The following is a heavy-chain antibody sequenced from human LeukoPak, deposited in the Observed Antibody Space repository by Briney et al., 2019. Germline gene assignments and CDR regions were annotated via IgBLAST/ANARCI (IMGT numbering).Heavy chain of an antibody. V-gene: IGHV1-2*02. D-gene: IGHD1-26*01. CDR2: INPNSGGT. J-gene: IGHJ4*02. CDR3: ARDEGIVGELDY. Sequence: GSVNVSCKASGYTFTGYYMHWVRQAPGQGLEWMGWINPNSGGTNYAQKFQGRVTMTRDTSISTAYMELSRLRSDDTAVYYCARDEGIVGELDYWGQGTLVTVSS. CDR1: GYTFTGYY.